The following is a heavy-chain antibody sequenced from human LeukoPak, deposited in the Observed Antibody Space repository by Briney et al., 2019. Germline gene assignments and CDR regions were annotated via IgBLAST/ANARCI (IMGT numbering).Heavy chain of an antibody. CDR2: IYPGDSDT. V-gene: IGHV5-51*01. D-gene: IGHD6-13*01. CDR1: GYSFTSYW. J-gene: IGHJ6*03. Sequence: GESLKISCKGSGYSFTSYWIGWVRQMPGKGLEWMGIIYPGDSDTRYSPSFQGQVTISADKSISTAYLQWSSLKASDTAMYYCARQLSSSSDPRDYYYYYYMDVWGKGTTVTVSS. CDR3: ARQLSSSSDPRDYYYYYYMDV.